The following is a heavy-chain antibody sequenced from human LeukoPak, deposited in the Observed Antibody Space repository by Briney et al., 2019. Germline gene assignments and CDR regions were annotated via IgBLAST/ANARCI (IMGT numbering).Heavy chain of an antibody. CDR2: IWYDGSKT. CDR3: ARAVGYDASTETAMDGLDY. D-gene: IGHD5-18*01. Sequence: GGSLRLSCAASGFIFRRNGMHWVRQVPGKRLEWVALIWYDGSKTYYADSVKGRFTISRDNSRNTLFLQMNSLRAEDTAVYYCARAVGYDASTETAMDGLDYWGQGTLVTVSS. V-gene: IGHV3-33*01. J-gene: IGHJ4*02. CDR1: GFIFRRNG.